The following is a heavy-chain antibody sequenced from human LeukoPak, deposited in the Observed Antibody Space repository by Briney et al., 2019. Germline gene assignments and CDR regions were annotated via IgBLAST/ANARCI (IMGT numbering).Heavy chain of an antibody. CDR3: ARGPAGYN. CDR2: IYSGGST. D-gene: IGHD1-1*01. CDR1: GFTVSSNH. Sequence: GGSLRLSCAASGFTVSSNHMSWVRQAPGKGLEWVSVIYSGGSTDYADSVKGRFTISRDNSKNTLYLQMNSLRAEDTAVYHCARGPAGYNWGQGTLVTVS. J-gene: IGHJ4*02. V-gene: IGHV3-53*01.